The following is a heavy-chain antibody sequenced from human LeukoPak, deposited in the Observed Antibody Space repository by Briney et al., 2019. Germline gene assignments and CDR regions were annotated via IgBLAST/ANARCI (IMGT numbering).Heavy chain of an antibody. J-gene: IGHJ4*02. CDR2: ISAYNGNT. CDR1: GYTFTGYY. D-gene: IGHD3-16*01. V-gene: IGHV1-18*04. Sequence: ASVKVSCKASGYTFTGYYMHWVRQAPGQGLEWMGWISAYNGNTNYAQKLQGRVTMTTDTSTSTAYMELRSLRSDDTAVYYCARDLYGPPFDYWGQGTLVTVSS. CDR3: ARDLYGPPFDY.